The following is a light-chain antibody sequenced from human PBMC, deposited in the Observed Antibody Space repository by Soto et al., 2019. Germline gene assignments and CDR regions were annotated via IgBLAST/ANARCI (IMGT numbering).Light chain of an antibody. CDR1: SSDVGGYNY. Sequence: ALTQPPSASGSPGQSVTISCTGTSSDVGGYNYVSWYQQHPGKAPKLMIYEVSKRPSGVPDRFSGSKSGNTASLTVSGLQPEDEADYYCSSYAGSNKSVFGTGTKV. CDR2: EVS. CDR3: SSYAGSNKSV. V-gene: IGLV2-8*01. J-gene: IGLJ1*01.